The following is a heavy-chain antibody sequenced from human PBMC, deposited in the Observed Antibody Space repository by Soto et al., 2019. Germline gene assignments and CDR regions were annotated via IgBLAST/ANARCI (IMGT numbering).Heavy chain of an antibody. Sequence: EEHLVESGGNLVQSGGSLRLSCAASGFGFNTYWMHWVRQAPGKGLLWVSRIKFDGTTTYYADSVKGRFTISRDDAKNTLDQQMNGLRVDDAAVYYCARGAKNIYAMDVWGQGTTVTVSS. CDR1: GFGFNTYW. V-gene: IGHV3-74*01. D-gene: IGHD3-16*01. CDR3: ARGAKNIYAMDV. CDR2: IKFDGTTT. J-gene: IGHJ6*02.